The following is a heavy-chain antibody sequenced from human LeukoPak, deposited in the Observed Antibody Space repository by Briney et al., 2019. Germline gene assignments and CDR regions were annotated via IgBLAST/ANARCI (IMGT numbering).Heavy chain of an antibody. CDR3: ARERGYYYDSSGYPHDY. CDR1: GGTFSSVA. J-gene: IGHJ4*02. CDR2: IIPILGIA. V-gene: IGHV1-69*04. Sequence: SVMVPCRACGGTFSSVAIGGRRHAQEKGLEWMGRIIPILGIANYAQKFQGRVTITADKSTSTAYMELSSLRSEDTAVYYCARERGYYYDSSGYPHDYWGQGTLVTVSS. D-gene: IGHD3-22*01.